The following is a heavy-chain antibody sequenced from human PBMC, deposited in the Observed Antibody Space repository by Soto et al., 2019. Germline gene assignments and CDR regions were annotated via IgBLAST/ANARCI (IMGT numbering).Heavy chain of an antibody. CDR3: AHTHYRGVITNPFDY. V-gene: IGHV2-5*02. J-gene: IGHJ4*02. Sequence: SGPMLVNPTQTLTLTCTVSGISLSTTGVGVAWIRQPPGKALEWLAVIYWADDKEYSPSLKNRLTITKDTSKNQVVLMMTNMDRVDTATYYFAHTHYRGVITNPFDYWGQGTPVTVSS. CDR1: GISLSTTGVG. D-gene: IGHD3-10*01. CDR2: IYWADDK.